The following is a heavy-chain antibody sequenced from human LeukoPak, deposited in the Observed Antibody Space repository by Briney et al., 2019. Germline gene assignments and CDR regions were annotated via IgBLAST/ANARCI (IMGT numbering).Heavy chain of an antibody. Sequence: ASVKVSCKASGYTFTGYYMHWVRQAPGQGLEWMGWINPNSGGTNYAQKFQGWVTMTRDTSISTAYMELSRLRSDDTAVYYCARGPPTVTTAYYYYYGMDVWGKGTTVTVSS. CDR1: GYTFTGYY. D-gene: IGHD4-17*01. CDR2: INPNSGGT. CDR3: ARGPPTVTTAYYYYYGMDV. J-gene: IGHJ6*04. V-gene: IGHV1-2*04.